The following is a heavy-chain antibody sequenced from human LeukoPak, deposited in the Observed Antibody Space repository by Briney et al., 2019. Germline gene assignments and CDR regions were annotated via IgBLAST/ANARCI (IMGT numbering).Heavy chain of an antibody. J-gene: IGHJ4*02. CDR3: ARASRDTAMADFDY. D-gene: IGHD5-18*01. CDR2: ISSSSSTI. CDR1: GFTFSSYS. Sequence: GGSLRLSCAASGFTFSSYSMNWVRQAPGKGLEWVSYISSSSSTIYYADSVKGRFTISRDNAKNSLYLQMNSLRAEDTAVYYCARASRDTAMADFDYWGQGTLVTVSS. V-gene: IGHV3-48*01.